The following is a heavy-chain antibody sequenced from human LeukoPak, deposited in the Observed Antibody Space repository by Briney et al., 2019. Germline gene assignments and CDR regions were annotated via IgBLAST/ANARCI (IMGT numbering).Heavy chain of an antibody. Sequence: GASVKVSCKASGYTFTSYAIHWVRQAPGQRLEWMGWINAGNGNRKYSQKFQDRVTITREPSATTAYMELNSLTSEDTAVYYCARVSDDSGWNFDYWAREPWSPSPQ. D-gene: IGHD6-19*01. J-gene: IGHJ4*02. CDR1: GYTFTSYA. CDR3: ARVSDDSGWNFDY. CDR2: INAGNGNR. V-gene: IGHV1-3*01.